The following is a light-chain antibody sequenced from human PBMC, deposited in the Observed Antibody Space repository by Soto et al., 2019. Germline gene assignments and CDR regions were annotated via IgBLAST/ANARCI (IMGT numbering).Light chain of an antibody. Sequence: DLPMTQSPSSLSASVGDRVTITCRASQSISNYLNWYQQKPGKAPKLLVYAASSLQSGVPSRFSGTGSGTYFTLTISSLQPEDFATYYCQQSYSTPPWTFGQGTKVEIK. CDR3: QQSYSTPPWT. CDR2: AAS. CDR1: QSISNY. J-gene: IGKJ1*01. V-gene: IGKV1-39*01.